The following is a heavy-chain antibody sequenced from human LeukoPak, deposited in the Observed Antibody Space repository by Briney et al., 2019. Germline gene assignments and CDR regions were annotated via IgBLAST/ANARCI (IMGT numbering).Heavy chain of an antibody. CDR3: ARGTTVTTHDR. CDR1: GYTFTDYY. J-gene: IGHJ5*02. D-gene: IGHD4-17*01. CDR2: INPNSGGT. V-gene: IGHV1-2*02. Sequence: ASVKVSCKASGYTFTDYYMHWVRQAPGQGLEWMGWINPNSGGTSYAQKFQGRVTMTRDTSISTAYMELSRLRSDDTAVYYCARGTTVTTHDRWGQGTLVTVSS.